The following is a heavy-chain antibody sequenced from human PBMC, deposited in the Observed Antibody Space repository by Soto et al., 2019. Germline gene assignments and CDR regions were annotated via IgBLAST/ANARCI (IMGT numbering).Heavy chain of an antibody. CDR3: ARDHYYYYGMDV. Sequence: GASVKVSCKASGGTFSSYAISWVRQAPGQGLEWMGGIIPIFGTANYAQKFQGRVTITADESTSTAYMELSSLRSEDTAVYYCARDHYYYYGMDVWGQGTTVTVS. V-gene: IGHV1-69*13. J-gene: IGHJ6*02. CDR2: IIPIFGTA. CDR1: GGTFSSYA.